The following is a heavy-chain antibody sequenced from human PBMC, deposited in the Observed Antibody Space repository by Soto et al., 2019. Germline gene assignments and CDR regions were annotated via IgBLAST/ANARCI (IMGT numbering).Heavy chain of an antibody. D-gene: IGHD5-12*01. CDR1: GFSLSNARMG. J-gene: IGHJ4*02. CDR3: ARHPISGPFLPLDY. V-gene: IGHV2-26*01. Sequence: QVTLKESGPVLVKPTETLTLTCTVSGFSLSNARMGVSWIRQPPGKALEWLAHIFSNDEKSYSTSLKSRLTTAKDPSKGPVVLTMTNMDPVDTATYYCARHPISGPFLPLDYWGQGTLVTVSS. CDR2: IFSNDEK.